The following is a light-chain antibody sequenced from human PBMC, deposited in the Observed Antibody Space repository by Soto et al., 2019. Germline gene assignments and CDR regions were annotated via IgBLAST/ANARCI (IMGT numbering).Light chain of an antibody. CDR1: QSITSNY. CDR3: QHSGSSPFT. J-gene: IGKJ4*01. CDR2: GPS. V-gene: IGKV3-20*01. Sequence: EIVLTQSPGTLSLSPGERATLSCRASQSITSNYLAWYQQKPGQAPRLLIFGPSSRAIGIPHRFSGSGSGTDFTLTISSLEPEDFAVYYCQHSGSSPFTFCGGTRVEIK.